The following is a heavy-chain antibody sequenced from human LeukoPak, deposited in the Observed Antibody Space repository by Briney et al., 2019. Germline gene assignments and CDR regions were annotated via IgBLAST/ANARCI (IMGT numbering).Heavy chain of an antibody. CDR1: GFTFNNYG. D-gene: IGHD3-10*01. V-gene: IGHV3-23*01. J-gene: IGHJ4*02. CDR2: ISGSGAGT. Sequence: GGSLRLSCAASGFTFNNYGMSWVRQTPGKGLEWVSSISGSGAGTYNADSVKGRFTISRDNSKNTLYLQMSSLRAEDTAVYYCAKESARYGGGHFDYWGQGALVTVSS. CDR3: AKESARYGGGHFDY.